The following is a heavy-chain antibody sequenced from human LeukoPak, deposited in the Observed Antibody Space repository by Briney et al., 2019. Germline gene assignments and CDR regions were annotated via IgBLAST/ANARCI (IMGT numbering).Heavy chain of an antibody. Sequence: GGSLRLSCAGSGFALKSYSLSWVRQAPGKGLEWVSSISSTSAYIYYADSVKGRFTISRDNVDNVVYLQMNSLRAEDTAVYYCARDPGITGTTFGDNWFDPWGQGTLVTVSS. J-gene: IGHJ5*02. CDR2: ISSTSAYI. V-gene: IGHV3-21*01. CDR1: GFALKSYS. CDR3: ARDPGITGTTFGDNWFDP. D-gene: IGHD1-20*01.